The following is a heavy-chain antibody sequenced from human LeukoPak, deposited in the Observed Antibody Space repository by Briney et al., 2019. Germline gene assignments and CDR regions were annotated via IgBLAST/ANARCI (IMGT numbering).Heavy chain of an antibody. V-gene: IGHV3-66*01. CDR3: ARDRGGIAARPPDY. CDR1: GFTVSSNY. J-gene: IGHJ4*02. Sequence: HPGGSLRLSCAASGFTVSSNYMSWVRQAPGKGLEWVSVIYSGGSTYYADSVKGRSTISRDNSKNTLYLQMNSLRAEDTAVYYCARDRGGIAARPPDYWGQGTLVTVSS. CDR2: IYSGGST. D-gene: IGHD6-6*01.